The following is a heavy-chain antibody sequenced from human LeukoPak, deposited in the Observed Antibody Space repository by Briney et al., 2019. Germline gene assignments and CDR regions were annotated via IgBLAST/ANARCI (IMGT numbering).Heavy chain of an antibody. J-gene: IGHJ4*02. D-gene: IGHD6-13*01. V-gene: IGHV4-59*01. CDR1: GGSISSYY. CDR3: AGTTIAAAGTNY. Sequence: SETLSLTCTVSGGSISSYYWSWIRQPPGKGLEWIGYIYYSGSTNYNPSPKSRVTISVDTSKNQFSLKLSSVTAADTAVYYCAGTTIAAAGTNYWGQGTLVTVSS. CDR2: IYYSGST.